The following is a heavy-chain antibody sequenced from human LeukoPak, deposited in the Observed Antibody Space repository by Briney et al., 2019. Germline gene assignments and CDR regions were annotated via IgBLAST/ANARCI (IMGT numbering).Heavy chain of an antibody. D-gene: IGHD1-7*01. J-gene: IGHJ5*02. CDR2: IKGDGSKK. V-gene: IGHV3-7*03. CDR3: ESTTGP. Sequence: GGSLRLSCAASGFTFEHYWMRWVRQAPGKGLEWVATIKGDGSKKDYVDSVRGRFTVSIDNAKNSLYLQMSSLRVEDTAIYHCESTTGPWGQGTLVTVSS. CDR1: GFTFEHYW.